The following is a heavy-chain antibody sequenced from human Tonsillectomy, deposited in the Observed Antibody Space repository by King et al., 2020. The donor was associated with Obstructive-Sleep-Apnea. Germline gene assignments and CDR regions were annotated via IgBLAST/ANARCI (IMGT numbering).Heavy chain of an antibody. J-gene: IGHJ4*02. Sequence: LQLQESGPGLVKPSETLSLTCTVSGGSISSSGYYWGWIRQPPGKGLEWIGIIYYSGSTYYNPSLKSRVTISVDTSKNQFSLRLSSVTAADTAVYYCARVPLHYSSSFNWGQGTLVTVSS. CDR3: ARVPLHYSSSFN. V-gene: IGHV4-39*07. CDR1: GGSISSSGYY. D-gene: IGHD6-13*01. CDR2: IYYSGST.